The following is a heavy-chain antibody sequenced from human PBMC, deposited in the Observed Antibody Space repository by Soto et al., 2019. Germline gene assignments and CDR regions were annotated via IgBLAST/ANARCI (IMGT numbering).Heavy chain of an antibody. CDR3: ARSQITMVRGVIIPNWFDP. CDR1: GGSISSSSYY. J-gene: IGHJ5*02. D-gene: IGHD3-10*01. CDR2: IYYSGST. V-gene: IGHV4-39*01. Sequence: SETLSLTCTVSGGSISSSSYYWGWIRQPPGKGLEWIGSIYYSGSTYYNPSLKNRVNISVDTSKNKFSLKLSSVTAADTAVYYCARSQITMVRGVIIPNWFDPWGQGTLVTVSS.